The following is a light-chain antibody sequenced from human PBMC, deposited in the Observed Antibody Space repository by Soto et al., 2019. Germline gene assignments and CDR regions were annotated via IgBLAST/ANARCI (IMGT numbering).Light chain of an antibody. CDR1: KNDIGVYDF. CDR3: KSYAGSNTYV. CDR2: EVV. V-gene: IGLV2-8*01. J-gene: IGLJ1*01. Sequence: QSVLTQPPSASGSPEQSVTISCTRTKNDIGVYDFVSWYQHHPGKAPRLIIYEVVQRPSGVPDRFSGSKSGNTASLTVSGLQAADEADYFCKSYAGSNTYVFGSGTKVTVL.